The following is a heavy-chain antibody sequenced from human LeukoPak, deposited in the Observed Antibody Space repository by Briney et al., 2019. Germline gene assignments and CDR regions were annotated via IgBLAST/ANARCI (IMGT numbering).Heavy chain of an antibody. CDR3: AREAERAVSYMDV. D-gene: IGHD6-19*01. Sequence: TSETLSLTCTVSGGSISSSSYYWGWIRQPPGKGLEWIGSIYYSGSTYYNPSLKSRVTISVDTSKNQFSLKLSSVTAADTAVYYCAREAERAVSYMDVWGKGTTVTVSS. CDR2: IYYSGST. J-gene: IGHJ6*03. V-gene: IGHV4-39*07. CDR1: GGSISSSSYY.